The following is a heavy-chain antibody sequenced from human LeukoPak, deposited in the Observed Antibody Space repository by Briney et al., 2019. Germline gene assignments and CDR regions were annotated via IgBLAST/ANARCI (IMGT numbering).Heavy chain of an antibody. D-gene: IGHD1-26*01. Sequence: SETLSLTCAVYGGSFSGYYWSWIRQPPGKGLEWIGEINHSGSTNYNPSLKSRVTISVDTSKNQFSLKLSSVTAADTAVYYCARGSGFDYWGQGTLVTVSS. CDR2: INHSGST. CDR1: GGSFSGYY. CDR3: ARGSGFDY. V-gene: IGHV4-34*01. J-gene: IGHJ4*02.